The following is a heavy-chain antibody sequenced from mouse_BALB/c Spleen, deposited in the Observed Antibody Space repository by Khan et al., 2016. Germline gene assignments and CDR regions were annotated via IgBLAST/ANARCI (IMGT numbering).Heavy chain of an antibody. V-gene: IGHV3-2*02. CDR1: GYSITSDYA. CDR3: AVLGLGWFAY. CDR2: ISYSGST. J-gene: IGHJ3*01. D-gene: IGHD4-1*01. Sequence: EVKLLESGPGLVKPSQSLSLTCTVTGYSITSDYAWNWIRQFPGNKLEWMGYISYSGSTSYNPSLKSRISITRDTSKNQFFLQLNSVTTEDTATYYCAVLGLGWFAYWGQGTLVTVSA.